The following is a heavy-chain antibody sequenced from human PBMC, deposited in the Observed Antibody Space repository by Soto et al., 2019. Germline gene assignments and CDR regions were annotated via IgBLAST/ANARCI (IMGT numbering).Heavy chain of an antibody. CDR3: AKSLLVWDEVDS. CDR1: GFTFSGYP. J-gene: IGHJ4*02. V-gene: IGHV3-23*01. CDR2: ISSSGGST. D-gene: IGHD1-26*01. Sequence: EVQLLESGGGLVQPGGSLRLSCAASGFTFSGYPMTWVRQAPGKGLEWVSTISSSGGSTYYADSVKGRFTISEDNSKNTVYLQMNGLRAECTAVYYCAKSLLVWDEVDSWGQGTLVTVSS.